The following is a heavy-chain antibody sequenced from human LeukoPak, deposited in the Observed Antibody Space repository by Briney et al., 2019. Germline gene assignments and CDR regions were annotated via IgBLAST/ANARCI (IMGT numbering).Heavy chain of an antibody. CDR2: IYSGGST. CDR3: AKDPRRTAMVDNFDY. CDR1: GFTVSSNY. Sequence: AGGSLRLSCAASGFTVSSNYMSWVRQAPGKGLEWVSVIYSGGSTYYADSVKGRSTISRDNSKNTLYLQMNSLRAEDTAVYYCAKDPRRTAMVDNFDYWGQGTLVTVSS. D-gene: IGHD5-18*01. J-gene: IGHJ4*02. V-gene: IGHV3-53*01.